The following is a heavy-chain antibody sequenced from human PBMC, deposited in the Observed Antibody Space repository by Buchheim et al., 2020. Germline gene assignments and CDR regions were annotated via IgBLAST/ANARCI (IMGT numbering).Heavy chain of an antibody. CDR3: ARGGSVVVVPAAIPHYYYYYGMDV. CDR1: GGTFSSYA. CDR2: IIPIFGTA. D-gene: IGHD2-2*01. J-gene: IGHJ6*02. Sequence: QVQLVQSGAEVKKPGSSVKVSCKASGGTFSSYAISWVRQAPGQGLEWMGGIIPIFGTANYAQKFQGRVTITADESTRTAYMELSSLRSEDTAVYYCARGGSVVVVPAAIPHYYYYYGMDVWGQGTT. V-gene: IGHV1-69*01.